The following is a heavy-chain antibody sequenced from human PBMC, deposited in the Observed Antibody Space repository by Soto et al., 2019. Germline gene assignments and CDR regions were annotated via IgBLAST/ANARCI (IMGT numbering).Heavy chain of an antibody. CDR3: SRGLSSASPYSGGWYYFDS. D-gene: IGHD3-10*01. Sequence: SETLSLTCAVNGGSFSGYIWTWIRQTPGKGLQWIGQINHSGSAVYNQSLKTRDTISVMSNNRFSIKLSSVTAADTVVFFCSRGLSSASPYSGGWYYFDSWGQGATVTVS. CDR2: INHSGSA. J-gene: IGHJ4*02. CDR1: GGSFSGYI. V-gene: IGHV4-34*01.